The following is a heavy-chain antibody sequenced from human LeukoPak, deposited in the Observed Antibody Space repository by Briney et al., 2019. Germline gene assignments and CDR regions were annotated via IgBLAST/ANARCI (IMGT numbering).Heavy chain of an antibody. V-gene: IGHV3-30*18. Sequence: GGSLRLSCAASGFTFSSYGMHWVRQAPGKGLEWVAVISYDGSNKYYADSVKGRFTISRDNSKNTLYLQMNSLRAEDTAVYYCAKGGRITIFGVVTWGQGTLVTVSS. CDR1: GFTFSSYG. CDR2: ISYDGSNK. CDR3: AKGGRITIFGVVT. D-gene: IGHD3-3*01. J-gene: IGHJ4*02.